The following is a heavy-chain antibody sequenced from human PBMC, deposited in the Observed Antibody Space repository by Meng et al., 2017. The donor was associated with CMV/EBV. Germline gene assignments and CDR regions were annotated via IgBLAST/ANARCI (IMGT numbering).Heavy chain of an antibody. CDR3: ARHGGIYSGYDNNWFDP. D-gene: IGHD5-12*01. V-gene: IGHV5-51*07. J-gene: IGHJ5*02. Sequence: GESLKISCKGSGYSFTSYWISWVHQMPGKGLEWMGIIYPGDSDTRYSPSFQGQVTISADKSISTAYLQWSSLKASDTAMYYCARHGGIYSGYDNNWFDPWGQGTLVTVSS. CDR1: GYSFTSYW. CDR2: IYPGDSDT.